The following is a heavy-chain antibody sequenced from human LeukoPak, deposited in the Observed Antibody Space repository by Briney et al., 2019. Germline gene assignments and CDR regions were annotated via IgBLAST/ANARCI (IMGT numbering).Heavy chain of an antibody. CDR1: GYTFTSYG. CDR3: VRYSSSWYWFDP. CDR2: ISAYNGNT. V-gene: IGHV1-18*01. D-gene: IGHD6-13*01. J-gene: IGHJ5*02. Sequence: ASVKVSCKASGYTFTSYGISWARQAPGQGLEWMGWISAYNGNTNYAQKLQGRVTMTTDTSTSTAYMELRSLRSDDTAVYYCVRYSSSWYWFDPWGQGTLVTVSS.